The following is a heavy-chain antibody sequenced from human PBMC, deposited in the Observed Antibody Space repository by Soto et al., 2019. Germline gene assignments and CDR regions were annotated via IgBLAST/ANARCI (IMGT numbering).Heavy chain of an antibody. CDR2: IYYSGST. CDR1: GGSISSYY. CDR3: AGGIAGYSNLLMHYYYYYMDV. Sequence: SETLSLTCTVSGGSISSYYWSWIRQPPGKGLEWIGYIYYSGSTNYNPSLKSRVTISVDTSKNQFSLKLSSVTAADTAVYYCAGGIAGYSNLLMHYYYYYMDVWGKGTTVTVSS. D-gene: IGHD4-4*01. J-gene: IGHJ6*03. V-gene: IGHV4-59*01.